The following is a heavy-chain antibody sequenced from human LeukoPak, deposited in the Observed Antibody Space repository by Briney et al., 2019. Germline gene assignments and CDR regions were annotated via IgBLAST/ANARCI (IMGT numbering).Heavy chain of an antibody. D-gene: IGHD3-3*01. CDR2: MNPNSGNT. CDR1: GYTFTSYD. J-gene: IGHJ5*02. CDR3: ARGPSPITIFGVVIRRQWAFDP. Sequence: ASVKVSCKASGYTFTSYDINWVRQATGQGLEWMGWMNPNSGNTGYAQKFQGRVTMTRNTSISTAYMELSSLRSEDTAVYYCARGPSPITIFGVVIRRQWAFDPWGQGTLVTVSS. V-gene: IGHV1-8*01.